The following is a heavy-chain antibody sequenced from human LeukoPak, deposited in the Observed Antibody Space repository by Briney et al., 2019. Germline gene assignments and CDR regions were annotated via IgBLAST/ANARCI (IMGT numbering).Heavy chain of an antibody. J-gene: IGHJ5*02. CDR1: GYTFTGYY. CDR3: ARDRAYCISTSCPTDFAP. D-gene: IGHD2-2*01. V-gene: IGHV1-2*02. Sequence: ASVKVSCKASGYTFTGYYMYWVRQAPGQGLEWMGWINPNSGDTNYAQKFQGRVTMTRDTSISTAYMELSRLRSDDTAVYYCARDRAYCISTSCPTDFAPWGQGTLVTVSS. CDR2: INPNSGDT.